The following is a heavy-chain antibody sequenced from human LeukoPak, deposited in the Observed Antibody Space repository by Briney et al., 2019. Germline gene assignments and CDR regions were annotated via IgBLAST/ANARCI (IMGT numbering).Heavy chain of an antibody. CDR2: IKPDGTTK. CDR3: ARSIPYGTTWYGRSDY. D-gene: IGHD6-13*01. Sequence: GGSLRLSCAASGFTFGGYWMHWVRQAPGKGLEWVANIKPDGTTKFYVDSVKGRFTISRDNALNSLYLQMNSLRAEDTAIYYCARSIPYGTTWYGRSDYWGQGTLVTVSS. J-gene: IGHJ4*02. CDR1: GFTFGGYW. V-gene: IGHV3-7*03.